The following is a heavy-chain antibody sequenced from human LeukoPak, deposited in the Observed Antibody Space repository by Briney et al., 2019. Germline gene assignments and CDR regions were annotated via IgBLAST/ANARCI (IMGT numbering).Heavy chain of an antibody. CDR3: AKERSSTTHFDY. V-gene: IGHV3-30*18. CDR1: GFTFSTYG. CDR2: ISYDGHT. Sequence: PGGSLRLSCAASGFTFSTYGMHWVRQAPGKGLEWVTVISYDGHTNYADSVKGRFTISRDNSKNTLYLQMNGLRDEDTAVYYCAKERSSTTHFDYWGQGTLVTVSS. J-gene: IGHJ4*02. D-gene: IGHD2-2*01.